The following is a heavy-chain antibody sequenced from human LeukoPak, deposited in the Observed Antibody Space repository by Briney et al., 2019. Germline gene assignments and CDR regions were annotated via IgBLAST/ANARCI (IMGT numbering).Heavy chain of an antibody. CDR2: MNPDGSTK. CDR1: GFVFSSYW. D-gene: IGHD5-12*01. J-gene: IGHJ4*02. Sequence: GGSLRLSRVACGFVFSSYWMAWVREAPGKGLEWGGNMNPDGSTKNYVDSVRGRFTISRDNAKNSLYLQMNSLRVDDTAVYYCARDRGYSAFDYGGQGTLVTV. CDR3: ARDRGYSAFDY. V-gene: IGHV3-7*05.